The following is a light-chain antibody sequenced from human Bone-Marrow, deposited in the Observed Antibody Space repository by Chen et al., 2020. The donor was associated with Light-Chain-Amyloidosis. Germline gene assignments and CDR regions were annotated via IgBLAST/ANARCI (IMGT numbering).Light chain of an antibody. CDR3: QQYENWPRT. CDR1: QSVSGN. J-gene: IGKJ1*01. V-gene: IGKV3-15*01. Sequence: DIVMTQSPATLSVSPGERAPLFCRGSQSVSGNLAWYQQGPGQAPRLLSHAASTRATGVPARFSGSGFGTDFTLSISSLQSDDFASYYCQQYENWPRTFGQGTKV. CDR2: AAS.